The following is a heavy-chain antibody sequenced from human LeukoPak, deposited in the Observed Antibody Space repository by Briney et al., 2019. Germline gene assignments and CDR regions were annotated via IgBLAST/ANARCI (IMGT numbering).Heavy chain of an antibody. CDR2: IYYSGST. V-gene: IGHV4-61*08. Sequence: SETLSLTCTVSGGSISSGGYYWSWIRQPPGKGLEWIGYIYYSGSTNYNPSLKSRVTISVDTSKNQFSLKLSSVTAADTAVYYCARGYYGSGSYYYYYYGMDVWGQGTTVTVSS. D-gene: IGHD3-10*01. CDR3: ARGYYGSGSYYYYYYGMDV. J-gene: IGHJ6*02. CDR1: GGSISSGGYY.